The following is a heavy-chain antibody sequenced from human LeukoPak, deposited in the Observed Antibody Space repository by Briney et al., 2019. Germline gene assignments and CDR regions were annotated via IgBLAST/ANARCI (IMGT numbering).Heavy chain of an antibody. D-gene: IGHD3-9*01. J-gene: IGHJ6*02. CDR3: ARGGVLRYFDWLPPNGMDV. CDR1: GYTFTSYG. CDR2: ISAYNGNT. V-gene: IGHV1-18*01. Sequence: ASVKVSCKASGYTFTSYGISWVRQAPGQGFEWMGWISAYNGNTNYAQKLQGRVTMTTDTSTSTAYMELRSLRSDDTAVYYCARGGVLRYFDWLPPNGMDVWGQGTTVTVSS.